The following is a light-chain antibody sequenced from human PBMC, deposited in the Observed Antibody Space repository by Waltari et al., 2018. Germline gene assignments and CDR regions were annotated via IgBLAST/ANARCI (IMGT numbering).Light chain of an antibody. V-gene: IGKV3-20*01. CDR3: QHYVRLPAT. CDR1: QCVRGS. CDR2: GVS. Sequence: CRGSQCVRGSLAWYQQKAGQAPRLLIYGVSSRATGIPERFSGSGSGTDFSLTISRLEPEDFAVYYCQHYVRLPATFGQGTKVEIK. J-gene: IGKJ1*01.